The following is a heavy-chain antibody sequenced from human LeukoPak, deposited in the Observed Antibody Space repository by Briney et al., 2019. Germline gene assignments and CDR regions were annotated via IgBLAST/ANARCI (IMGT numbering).Heavy chain of an antibody. V-gene: IGHV4-31*03. J-gene: IGHJ4*02. CDR1: GGSISSGGYY. CDR2: IYYSGST. D-gene: IGHD3-9*01. Sequence: PSQTLSLTCTVSGGSISSGGYYWSWIRQHPGKGLEWFGYIYYSGSTYYNPSLKSRVTISVDTSKNQFSLKLSSVTAADTAVYYCARGAILTGLDYWGQGTLVTVSS. CDR3: ARGAILTGLDY.